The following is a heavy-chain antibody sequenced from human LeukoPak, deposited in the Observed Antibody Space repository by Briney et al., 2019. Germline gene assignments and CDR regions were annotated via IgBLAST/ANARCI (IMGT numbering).Heavy chain of an antibody. CDR2: INSDGSST. Sequence: GGPLRLSCAASGFTFSSYWMHWVRQAPGKGLVWVSRINSDGSSTSYADSVKGRFTISRDNAKSTLYLQMNSLRAEDTAVYYCARVPPPSSTSFTFDYWGQGTLVTVSS. CDR1: GFTFSSYW. CDR3: ARVPPPSSTSFTFDY. V-gene: IGHV3-74*01. J-gene: IGHJ4*02. D-gene: IGHD2-2*01.